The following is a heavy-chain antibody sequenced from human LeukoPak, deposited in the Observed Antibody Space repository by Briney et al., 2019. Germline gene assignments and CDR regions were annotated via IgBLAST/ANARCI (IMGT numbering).Heavy chain of an antibody. Sequence: PGRSLRLSCAASGFTFSSYAMHWVRQAPGKGLEWVSSISSSSSYIYYADSVKGRFTISRDNAKNSLYLQMNSLRAEDTAVYYCARGSSAGDFDYWGQGTLVTVSS. J-gene: IGHJ4*02. CDR1: GFTFSSYA. V-gene: IGHV3-21*01. CDR3: ARGSSAGDFDY. CDR2: ISSSSSYI. D-gene: IGHD6-6*01.